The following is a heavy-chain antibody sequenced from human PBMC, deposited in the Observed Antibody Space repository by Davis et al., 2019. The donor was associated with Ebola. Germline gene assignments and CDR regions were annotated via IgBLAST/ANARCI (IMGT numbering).Heavy chain of an antibody. CDR3: AAEEGMSAYFDY. V-gene: IGHV4-59*01. Sequence: MPSETLSLTCTVSGGSIGTYYWTWIRQPPGKGLEWIVNIYYTGSTHYNASLKSRVTISVDTSKNQFSLKLSSVTAADTAVYYCAAEEGMSAYFDYWGQGTLVTVSS. J-gene: IGHJ4*02. CDR2: IYYTGST. CDR1: GGSIGTYY. D-gene: IGHD2-21*01.